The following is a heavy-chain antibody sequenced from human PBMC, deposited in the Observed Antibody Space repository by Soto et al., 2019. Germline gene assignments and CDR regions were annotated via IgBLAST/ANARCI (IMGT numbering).Heavy chain of an antibody. V-gene: IGHV4-28*01. Sequence: QVQLQESGPGLVKPSDTLSLTCAVSGYSISSSNWWGWIRQPPGKGLEWIGYIYYSGTTYYNPSLRSRVTMSVATSKNQFSLKLTSVTAVDTAVYYCARREIQGPIDYWGQGTLVTVSS. J-gene: IGHJ4*02. CDR3: ARREIQGPIDY. CDR1: GYSISSSNW. D-gene: IGHD1-26*01. CDR2: IYYSGTT.